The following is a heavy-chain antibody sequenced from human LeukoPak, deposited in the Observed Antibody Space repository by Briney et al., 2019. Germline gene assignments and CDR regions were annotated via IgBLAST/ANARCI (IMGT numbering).Heavy chain of an antibody. V-gene: IGHV3-11*06. J-gene: IGHJ4*02. D-gene: IGHD3-10*01. CDR3: AKSTLYGSGSYYDIDY. Sequence: GGSLRLSCAASGFTFSDYYMSWIRQAPGKGLEWVSSISSSSCYIYYADSVKGRFTISRDNAKNSLYLQMNSLRAEDTAVYYCAKSTLYGSGSYYDIDYWGQGTLVTVSS. CDR1: GFTFSDYY. CDR2: ISSSSCYI.